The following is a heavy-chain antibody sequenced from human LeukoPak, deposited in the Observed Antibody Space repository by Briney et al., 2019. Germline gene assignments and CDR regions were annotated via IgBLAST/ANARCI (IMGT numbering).Heavy chain of an antibody. CDR3: ARGTDYDYVWGSYRYPYFDY. Sequence: SETLSLTCTVSGDSISTSNSYWGWIRQPPGKGLEWIGSIYYSGNTYYNASLKSRVTISVDTSKNQFSLKLSSVTAADTAVYYCARGTDYDYVWGSYRYPYFDYWGQGTLVTVSS. J-gene: IGHJ4*02. D-gene: IGHD3-16*02. CDR1: GDSISTSNSY. V-gene: IGHV4-39*07. CDR2: IYYSGNT.